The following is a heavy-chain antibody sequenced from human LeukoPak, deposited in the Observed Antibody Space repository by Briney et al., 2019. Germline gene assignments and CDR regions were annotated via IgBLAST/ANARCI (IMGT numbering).Heavy chain of an antibody. J-gene: IGHJ4*02. Sequence: GASVKVSCKVSGYTLTELSMHWVRQAPGKGLEWMGGFDPEDGETIYAQKFQGRVTMTEDTSTDTAYMELSSLRAEDTAVYYCARVAIFGVVIPFDYWGQGTLVTVSS. V-gene: IGHV1-24*01. CDR1: GYTLTELS. CDR2: FDPEDGET. D-gene: IGHD3-3*01. CDR3: ARVAIFGVVIPFDY.